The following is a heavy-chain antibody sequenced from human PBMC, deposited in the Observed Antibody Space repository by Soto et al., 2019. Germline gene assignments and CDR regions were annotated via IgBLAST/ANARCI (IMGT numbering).Heavy chain of an antibody. J-gene: IGHJ4*02. CDR2: INHSGST. CDR3: ARRELELPVY. CDR1: GGSLRGYY. V-gene: IGHV4-34*01. Sequence: QVQLQQWGAGLLKPSETLSVTCAVYGGSLRGYYWSWIRQPPGMGLEWIGEINHSGSTNYNPSLKSRVTISVDTSKNQFSLRLSSVTAADTAVYYCARRELELPVYWGQGTLVTVSS. D-gene: IGHD1-7*01.